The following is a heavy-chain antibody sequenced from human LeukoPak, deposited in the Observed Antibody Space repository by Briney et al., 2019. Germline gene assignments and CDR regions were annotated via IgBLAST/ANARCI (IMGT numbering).Heavy chain of an antibody. CDR1: GLTFSSHW. CDR3: GASSGPNWFDP. CDR2: INSDGGSA. V-gene: IGHV3-74*01. D-gene: IGHD3-22*01. J-gene: IGHJ5*02. Sequence: GGSLRLSCAASGLTFSSHWMHWVRQAPGKGLVWVSRINSDGGSASYADSVKGRFTISRDNAKNTLYLQMNSLRVEDTAVYYCGASSGPNWFDPWGQGTLVTVSS.